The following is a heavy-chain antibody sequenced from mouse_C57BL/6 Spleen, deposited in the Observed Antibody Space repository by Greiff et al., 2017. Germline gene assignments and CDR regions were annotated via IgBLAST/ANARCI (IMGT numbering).Heavy chain of an antibody. CDR1: GFTFSDYG. J-gene: IGHJ2*01. Sequence: EVQLVESGGGLVKPGASLKLSCAASGFTFSDYGMHWVRQAPEKGLEWVAYISSGSSTMYYADTVKGRFTISRDNAKHTLFMQMTSLRAEDTAMYYCARKLNYWGQGTTLTVSS. D-gene: IGHD1-3*01. V-gene: IGHV5-17*01. CDR3: ARKLNY. CDR2: ISSGSSTM.